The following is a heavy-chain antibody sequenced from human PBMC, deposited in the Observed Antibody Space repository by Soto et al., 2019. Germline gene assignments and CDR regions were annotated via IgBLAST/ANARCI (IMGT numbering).Heavy chain of an antibody. CDR2: IRGSGGST. CDR3: AKDLTLYCSSTSCHLDAFDI. CDR1: GFTFSSYA. D-gene: IGHD2-2*01. J-gene: IGHJ3*02. V-gene: IGHV3-23*01. Sequence: EVQLLESGGGLVQPGGSLRLSCAASGFTFSSYAMSWVRQAPGKGLEWVSAIRGSGGSTYYADSVKGRFTISRDNSKNTLYLQMNSLRAEDTAVYYCAKDLTLYCSSTSCHLDAFDIWGQGTMVTVSS.